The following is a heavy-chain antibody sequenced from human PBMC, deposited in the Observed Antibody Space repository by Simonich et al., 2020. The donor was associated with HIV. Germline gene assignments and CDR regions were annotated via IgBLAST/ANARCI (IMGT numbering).Heavy chain of an antibody. D-gene: IGHD3-10*01. J-gene: IGHJ4*02. CDR1: GGTFSSFA. V-gene: IGHV1-69*13. Sequence: QVQLVQSGAEVKKPGSSVKVSCKASGGTFSSFAISWVRQAPGLGLEWVGGSTPIFVTANYAQMFQGRVTITADESTSTAYMELSSLRSEDTGIYYCARKGGGRGVYYFDYWGQGTLVTVSS. CDR3: ARKGGGRGVYYFDY. CDR2: STPIFVTA.